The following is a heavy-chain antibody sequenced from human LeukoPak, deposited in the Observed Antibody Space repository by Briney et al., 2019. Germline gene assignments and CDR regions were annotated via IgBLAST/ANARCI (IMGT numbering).Heavy chain of an antibody. V-gene: IGHV5-51*01. CDR3: ARHRSYGSDV. J-gene: IGHJ4*02. CDR2: IYPRDSDT. D-gene: IGHD5-24*01. Sequence: GESLKISCKGSGYSFSTYWSGWVRQMPGKGLEWMGIIYPRDSDTGYSLSFQGQVTIPADKSISTAYLQWSSLKASDTAMYYCARHRSYGSDVWGQGTLVTVSS. CDR1: GYSFSTYW.